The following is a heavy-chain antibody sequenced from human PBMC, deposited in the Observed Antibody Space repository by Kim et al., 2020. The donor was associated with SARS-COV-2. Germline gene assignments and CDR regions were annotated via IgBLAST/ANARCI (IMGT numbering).Heavy chain of an antibody. V-gene: IGHV3-33*06. CDR2: IWYDGSNK. Sequence: GGSLRLSCAASGFTFSSYGMHWVRQAPGKGLEWVAVIWYDGSNKYYADSVKGRFTISRDNSKNTLYLQMNSLRAEDTAVYYCAKDHPLGVWLRFRRFGGVDYWGQGTLVTVSS. CDR1: GFTFSSYG. D-gene: IGHD5-12*01. J-gene: IGHJ4*02. CDR3: AKDHPLGVWLRFRRFGGVDY.